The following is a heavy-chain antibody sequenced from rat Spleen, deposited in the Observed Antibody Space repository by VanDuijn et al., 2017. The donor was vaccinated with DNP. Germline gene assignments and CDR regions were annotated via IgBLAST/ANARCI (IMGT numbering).Heavy chain of an antibody. Sequence: QVQLKESGPGLVQPSQTLSLTCTVSGFSLINYGVSWVRQPPGKGLEWIGAMWSGGSTDSNSALKSRLSISRDTSKSQVFLKMNSVQTEDTAMYFCARALATVAPTGAMDAWGQGTSVTVSS. V-gene: IGHV2-16*01. CDR1: GFSLINYG. J-gene: IGHJ4*01. CDR3: ARALATVAPTGAMDA. D-gene: IGHD1-3*01. CDR2: MWSGGST.